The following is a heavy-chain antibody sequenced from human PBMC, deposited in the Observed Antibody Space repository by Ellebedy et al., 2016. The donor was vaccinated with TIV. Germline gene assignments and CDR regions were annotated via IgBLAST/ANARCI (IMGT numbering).Heavy chain of an antibody. V-gene: IGHV4-38-2*02. J-gene: IGHJ4*02. CDR1: VHSITTSYY. CDR3: ARGDNRHLVAGY. CDR2: IYHSGDT. D-gene: IGHD2-21*01. Sequence: GSLRLXXNVSVHSITTSYYWGWIRQSPGKGLEWIGSIYHSGDTYYNPSLESRITMSVDTSKDQFSLKLRSVTAADTAIYYCARGDNRHLVAGYWGQGTLVVVTS.